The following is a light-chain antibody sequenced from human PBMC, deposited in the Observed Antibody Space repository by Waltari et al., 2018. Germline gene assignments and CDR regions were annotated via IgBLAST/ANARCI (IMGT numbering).Light chain of an antibody. CDR2: GAS. V-gene: IGKV3-20*01. CDR3: QQYSSSPLT. CDR1: QSVNNY. J-gene: IGKJ3*01. Sequence: LSLSPGERATLSCRASQSVNNYLAWFQQKPGQAPRLLIHGASSRATGIPDRISGSGSGTDFTLTISGLEPQDFAVYYCQQYSSSPLTFGPGTKVDIK.